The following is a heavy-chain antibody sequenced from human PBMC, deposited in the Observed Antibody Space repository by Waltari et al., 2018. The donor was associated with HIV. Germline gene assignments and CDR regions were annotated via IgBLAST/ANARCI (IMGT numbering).Heavy chain of an antibody. CDR1: GFPFSSYA. D-gene: IGHD3-22*01. CDR3: AKEVRDDSRASDY. J-gene: IGHJ4*02. CDR2: ISGSGGST. Sequence: EVQLLESGGGLVQPGGYLRLSCAASGFPFSSYAMSWVRRAPGKGLEWVSAISGSGGSTYYADSVKGRFTISRDNSKNTLYLQMNSLRAEDTAVYYCAKEVRDDSRASDYWGQGTLVTVSS. V-gene: IGHV3-23*01.